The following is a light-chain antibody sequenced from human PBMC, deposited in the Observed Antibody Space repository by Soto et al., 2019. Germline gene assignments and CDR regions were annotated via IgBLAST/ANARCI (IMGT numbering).Light chain of an antibody. V-gene: IGKV4-1*01. CDR3: QQYYGSPLT. CDR2: WAS. Sequence: DIVMTQSPDSLAVSLGERATINCKSSQTVLYSSDNKIYLAWYQQKPGQPPKLLIYWASTRESGVPARFSGSGSGTDFALTISSLQAEDVAVYYCQQYYGSPLTFGGGTKVEVK. J-gene: IGKJ4*01. CDR1: QTVLYSSDNKIY.